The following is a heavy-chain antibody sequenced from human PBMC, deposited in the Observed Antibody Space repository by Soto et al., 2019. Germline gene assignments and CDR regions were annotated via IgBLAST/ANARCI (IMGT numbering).Heavy chain of an antibody. CDR2: ISYDGSNK. D-gene: IGHD4-4*01. J-gene: IGHJ4*02. V-gene: IGHV3-30-3*01. Sequence: QVQLVESGGGVVQPGRSLRLSCAASGFTFSSYAMHWVRQAPGKGLEWVAVISYDGSNKYYADSVKGRFTISRDNSKNTLYLRMNSLRAEDTAVYYCARAGVQYSTLYYFDYWGQGTLVTVSS. CDR1: GFTFSSYA. CDR3: ARAGVQYSTLYYFDY.